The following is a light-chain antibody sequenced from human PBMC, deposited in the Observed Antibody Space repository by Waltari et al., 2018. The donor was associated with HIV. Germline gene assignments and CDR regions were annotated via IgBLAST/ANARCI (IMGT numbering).Light chain of an antibody. CDR3: AVWDDSLKGAV. Sequence: QSVLTQPPSASGTPGQRVTISCSGSSSNIGSNTVNWYQQLPGTAPKLLIYTNNQRPSGGADRFAGSKSGTSASLAISGLQSEDEAEYYCAVWDDSLKGAVFGGGTQLTVL. J-gene: IGLJ7*01. CDR2: TNN. CDR1: SSNIGSNT. V-gene: IGLV1-44*01.